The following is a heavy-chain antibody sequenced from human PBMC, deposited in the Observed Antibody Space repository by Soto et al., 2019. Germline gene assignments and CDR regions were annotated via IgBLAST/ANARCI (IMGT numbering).Heavy chain of an antibody. CDR1: GFTFSSYG. J-gene: IGHJ4*02. V-gene: IGHV3-33*01. Sequence: QVQLVESGGGVVQPGRSLRLSCAASGFTFSSYGMHWVRQAPGKGLEWVAFIWHDGGNKFYAESVKGRFTISRDNSKNTLSLQMTSLRAEDTAMYYCARDGDVNTGFVKDYLGQGNLCTGSS. D-gene: IGHD7-27*01. CDR2: IWHDGGNK. CDR3: ARDGDVNTGFVKDY.